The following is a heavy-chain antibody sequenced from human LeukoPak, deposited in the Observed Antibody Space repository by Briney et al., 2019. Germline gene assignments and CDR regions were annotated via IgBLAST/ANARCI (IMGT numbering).Heavy chain of an antibody. CDR1: GFTFSSYA. J-gene: IGHJ4*02. Sequence: PGGSLRLSCAASGFTFSSYAMSWVRQAPGEGLEWVSAIGDSGGSTYYADSVRGRFTTSRDNSKNTLYLQMNSLRAEDTAIYYCARSGLKVPRSYFDFWGQGTLVTVSS. CDR3: ARSGLKVPRSYFDF. CDR2: IGDSGGST. V-gene: IGHV3-23*01. D-gene: IGHD3-10*01.